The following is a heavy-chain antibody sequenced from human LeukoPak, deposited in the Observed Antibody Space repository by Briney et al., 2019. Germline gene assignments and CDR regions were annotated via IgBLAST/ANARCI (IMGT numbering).Heavy chain of an antibody. CDR1: GFTFSSYS. D-gene: IGHD3-22*01. CDR2: ISSSSSYI. CDR3: ARWHYDSSGYYLFDY. J-gene: IGHJ4*02. Sequence: PGGSLRLSCAASGFTFSSYSMNWVRQAPGKGLEWVSSISSSSSYIYYADSVKGRFTISRDNAKNSLYLQMNSLRAEDTAVYYCARWHYDSSGYYLFDYWGQGTLATVSS. V-gene: IGHV3-21*01.